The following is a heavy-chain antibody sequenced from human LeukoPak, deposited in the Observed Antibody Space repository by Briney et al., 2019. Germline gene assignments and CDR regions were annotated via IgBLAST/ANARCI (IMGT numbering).Heavy chain of an antibody. V-gene: IGHV4-59*01. Sequence: PSETLSLTCTVSGDSISGSYWTWVRQPPGQGLEWIGQIHYSGRADYNPSLKGRITTSVDTCKNQKSLARDSMTPAYTGIYFCVKFGDDYHMGVWGQGTTVTVSS. D-gene: IGHD3-16*01. CDR2: IHYSGRA. J-gene: IGHJ6*02. CDR1: GDSISGSY. CDR3: VKFGDDYHMGV.